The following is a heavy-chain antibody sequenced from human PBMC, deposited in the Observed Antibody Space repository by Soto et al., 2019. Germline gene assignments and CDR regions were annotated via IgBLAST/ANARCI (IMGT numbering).Heavy chain of an antibody. CDR3: ASPLLGYCSGGSCSGAFDI. CDR1: GFTFSSYG. V-gene: IGHV3-33*01. D-gene: IGHD2-15*01. J-gene: IGHJ3*02. CDR2: IWYDGSNK. Sequence: QVQLVESGGGVVQPGRSLRLSCAASGFTFSSYGMHWVRQAPGKGLEWVAVIWYDGSNKYYADSVKGRFTITRDNSKNTLYLQMNSLRAEDTAVYYCASPLLGYCSGGSCSGAFDIWGQGTMVTVSS.